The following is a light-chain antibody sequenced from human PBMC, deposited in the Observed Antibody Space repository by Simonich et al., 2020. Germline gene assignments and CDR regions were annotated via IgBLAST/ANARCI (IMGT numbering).Light chain of an antibody. Sequence: EIVMTQSPATLSVSPGRRATLSCRASQSFSSNFAWYQQKPCQAPILLIYGSSTMSTGIPARFSGSGSGTEFTLTISSMQSEDFAVHYCQQYNNWPLTFGGGTKVEIK. J-gene: IGKJ4*01. CDR3: QQYNNWPLT. CDR2: GSS. V-gene: IGKV3-15*01. CDR1: QSFSSN.